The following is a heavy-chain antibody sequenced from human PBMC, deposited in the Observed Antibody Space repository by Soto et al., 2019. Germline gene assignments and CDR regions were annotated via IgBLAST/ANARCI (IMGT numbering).Heavy chain of an antibody. J-gene: IGHJ4*02. CDR1: GGSFSGYY. D-gene: IGHD6-13*01. CDR2: INHSGST. CDR3: ARRYSSSWYVGFDY. Sequence: SETLSLTCAVYGGSFSGYYWSWIRQPPGKGLEWIGEINHSGSTNYNPSLKSRVTISVDTSKNQFSLKLSSVTAADTAVYYCARRYSSSWYVGFDYWGQGTLVTVSS. V-gene: IGHV4-34*01.